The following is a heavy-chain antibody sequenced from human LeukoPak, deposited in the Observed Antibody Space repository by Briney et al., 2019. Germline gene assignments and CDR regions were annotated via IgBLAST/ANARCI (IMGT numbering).Heavy chain of an antibody. CDR2: IGPYNINT. Sequence: GASVKVSCTAFGYTFTTYGINWVRQAPGQGLEWMGWIGPYNINTHYAQKVQGRVTITADKSTSTAYMELSSLRSEDTAVHYCARAKQQPYPSFDYWGQGTLVTVSS. D-gene: IGHD6-13*01. CDR1: GYTFTTYG. J-gene: IGHJ4*02. V-gene: IGHV1-18*04. CDR3: ARAKQQPYPSFDY.